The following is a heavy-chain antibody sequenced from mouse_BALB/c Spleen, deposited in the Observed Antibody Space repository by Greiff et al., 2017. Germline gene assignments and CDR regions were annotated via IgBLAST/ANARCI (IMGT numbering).Heavy chain of an antibody. Sequence: QVQLQQSGAELMKPGASVKISCKATGYTFSSYWIEWVKQRPGHGLEWIGEILPGSGSTNHNEKFKGKATFTADTSSNTAYMQLSSLTSEDSAVYYCARRMDYWGQGTSVTVSS. CDR1: GYTFSSYW. CDR3: ARRMDY. V-gene: IGHV1-9*01. CDR2: ILPGSGST. J-gene: IGHJ4*01.